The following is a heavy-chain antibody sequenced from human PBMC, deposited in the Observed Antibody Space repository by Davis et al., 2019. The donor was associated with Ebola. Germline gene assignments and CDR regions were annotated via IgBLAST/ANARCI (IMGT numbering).Heavy chain of an antibody. CDR1: GFTFSSYA. CDR2: ISYGGGSK. CDR3: AKDRCTNGVCYFDY. D-gene: IGHD2-8*01. V-gene: IGHV3-23*01. Sequence: PGGSLRLSCAASGFTFSSYAMSWVRQAPGKGLEWVSGISYGGGSKFYADSVKGRFTISRDTSKNTLYLQMNSLKVEDTAAYYCAKDRCTNGVCYFDYWGQGTLVTVSS. J-gene: IGHJ4*02.